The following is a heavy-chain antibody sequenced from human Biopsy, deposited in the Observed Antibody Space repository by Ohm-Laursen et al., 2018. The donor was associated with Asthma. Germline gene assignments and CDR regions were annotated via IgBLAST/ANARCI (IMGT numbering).Heavy chain of an antibody. Sequence: SLRLSCSATGFTFRHYALHWVRQAPGKGLEWVAFILSDGGEPSYADSVKGRFSISRDNSKSTVYLQMNSLRAGDTAVYYCASESYLRGFGHTLDLWGQGTQVTFS. J-gene: IGHJ5*02. V-gene: IGHV3-33*01. CDR1: GFTFRHYA. D-gene: IGHD5-12*01. CDR2: ILSDGGEP. CDR3: ASESYLRGFGHTLDL.